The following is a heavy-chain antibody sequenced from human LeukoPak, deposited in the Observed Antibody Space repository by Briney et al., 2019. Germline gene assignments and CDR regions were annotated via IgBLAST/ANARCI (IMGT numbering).Heavy chain of an antibody. CDR2: INPSGGST. V-gene: IGHV1-46*01. J-gene: IGHJ5*02. D-gene: IGHD2-2*01. Sequence: ASVKVSCKASGYTFTSYYMHWVRQAPGQGLERMGLINPSGGSTSYAQKFQGRVTMTRDTSTSTVYMELSSLRSEDTAVYYCARGFQFGGYCSSTSCSNWFDPWGQGTLVTVSS. CDR1: GYTFTSYY. CDR3: ARGFQFGGYCSSTSCSNWFDP.